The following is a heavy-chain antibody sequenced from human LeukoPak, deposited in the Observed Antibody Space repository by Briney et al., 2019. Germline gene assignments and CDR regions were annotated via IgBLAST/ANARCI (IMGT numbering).Heavy chain of an antibody. CDR1: GFTFSNYA. CDR3: AKAYYYGSGSYYVAFDC. Sequence: GGSLRLPCAAPGFTFSNYAMTWVRQAPGEGLEWVSSLSGRGDNTFYADSVKGRFTISRDNSENTLHLQMNSLRAEDTAVYYCAKAYYYGSGSYYVAFDCWGQGTLVTVSS. V-gene: IGHV3-23*01. CDR2: LSGRGDNT. D-gene: IGHD3-10*01. J-gene: IGHJ4*02.